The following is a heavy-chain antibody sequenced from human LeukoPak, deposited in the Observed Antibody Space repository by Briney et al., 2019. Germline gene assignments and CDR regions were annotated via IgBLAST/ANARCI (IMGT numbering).Heavy chain of an antibody. Sequence: ASVKVSCKASGGTFSSYAISWVRQAPGQGLEWMGGIIPIFGTANYAQKFQGRVTITADESTSTAYMELSSLRSEDMAVYYCARDGRGDNGGNTHIPYYFDYWGQGTLVTVSS. CDR3: ARDGRGDNGGNTHIPYYFDY. CDR1: GGTFSSYA. CDR2: IIPIFGTA. J-gene: IGHJ4*02. D-gene: IGHD4-23*01. V-gene: IGHV1-69*13.